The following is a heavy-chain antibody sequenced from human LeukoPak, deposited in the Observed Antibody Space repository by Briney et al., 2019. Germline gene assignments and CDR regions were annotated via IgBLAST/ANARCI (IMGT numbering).Heavy chain of an antibody. J-gene: IGHJ4*02. D-gene: IGHD6-19*01. CDR1: GFTFSSYA. V-gene: IGHV3-23*01. CDR2: ISSSGATS. CDR3: AKGAQYSSGWYDLITSDY. Sequence: GGSLRLSCAASGFTFSSYAMSWVRQAPGKGPEWVSSISSSGATSHYADSVKGRFTISRDNSKNTLYLQMNSLRAEDTAVYYCAKGAQYSSGWYDLITSDYWGQGTLVTVSS.